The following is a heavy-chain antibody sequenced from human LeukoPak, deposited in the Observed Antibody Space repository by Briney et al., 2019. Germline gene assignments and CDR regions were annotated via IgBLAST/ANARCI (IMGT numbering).Heavy chain of an antibody. CDR3: ARGSTPEHKYYFDY. V-gene: IGHV1-69*05. J-gene: IGHJ4*02. CDR2: IIPIFGKA. Sequence: AVKVSCKASGRTFSIYAISWVGQARGQGREWMGGIIPIFGKAKYAQKFQGRVTITTNESTSKAYMELSSLRPEDTAVYYCARGSTPEHKYYFDYWGQGTLVTVSS. CDR1: GRTFSIYA.